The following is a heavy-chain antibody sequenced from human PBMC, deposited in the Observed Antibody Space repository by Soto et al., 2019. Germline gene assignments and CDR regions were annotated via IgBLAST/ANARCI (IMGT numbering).Heavy chain of an antibody. J-gene: IGHJ3*02. CDR1: GGSVSSGSYY. D-gene: IGHD3-16*02. Sequence: QVQMQESGPGLVNPSETLSLTCTVSGGSVSSGSYYWTWIRQPPGKGLEWIGYIYYSGSTNYNPSLKSRVTISVGTSKNQFSLKLSSVTAADTAVYYCARDLSLDIWGQGTMVTVSS. CDR2: IYYSGST. CDR3: ARDLSLDI. V-gene: IGHV4-61*01.